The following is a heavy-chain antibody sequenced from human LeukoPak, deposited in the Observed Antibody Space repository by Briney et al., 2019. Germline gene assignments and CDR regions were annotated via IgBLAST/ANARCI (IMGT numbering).Heavy chain of an antibody. CDR3: ARDDGWIQFNF. D-gene: IGHD5-18*01. Sequence: PGGSLRLSCAASGFTFDDYAMHWVRHAPGKGLEWVSGISWNSGSIGYADSVKGRFTISRDNSKSTVYLQVNSLRAEDTALYYCARDDGWIQFNFWGQGTLVTVSS. CDR2: ISWNSGSI. J-gene: IGHJ4*02. CDR1: GFTFDDYA. V-gene: IGHV3-9*01.